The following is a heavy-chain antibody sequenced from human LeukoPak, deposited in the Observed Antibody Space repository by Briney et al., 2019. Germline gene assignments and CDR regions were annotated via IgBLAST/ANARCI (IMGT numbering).Heavy chain of an antibody. CDR1: GGSISSYY. CDR2: IYYSGRT. V-gene: IGHV4-59*01. J-gene: IGHJ5*02. Sequence: SSETLSLTCTVPGGSISSYYWSWIRQPPGKGLEWIGYIYYSGRTNYNPSLKSRVTISLDTSKNQFSRKLSSVTAADTAVYYCAREVRGVIRWNWFDPWGQGTLVTVSS. D-gene: IGHD3-10*01. CDR3: AREVRGVIRWNWFDP.